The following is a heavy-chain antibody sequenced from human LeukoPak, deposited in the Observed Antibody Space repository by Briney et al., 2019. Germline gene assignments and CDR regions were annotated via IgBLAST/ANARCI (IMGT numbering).Heavy chain of an antibody. CDR2: INHSGST. V-gene: IGHV4-34*01. Sequence: SETLSLTCAVYGGSFSGYYWSWIRQPPGKGLEWIGEINHSGSTNYNPSLKSRVTISVDTSKNQFSLKLSSVTAADTAVYYYARGRWFDPWGQGTLVTVSS. J-gene: IGHJ5*02. CDR1: GGSFSGYY. CDR3: ARGRWFDP.